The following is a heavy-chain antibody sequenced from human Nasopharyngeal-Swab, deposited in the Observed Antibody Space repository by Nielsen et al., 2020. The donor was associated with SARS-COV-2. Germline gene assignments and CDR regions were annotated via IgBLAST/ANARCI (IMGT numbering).Heavy chain of an antibody. CDR2: ILTNGST. V-gene: IGHV4-4*08. D-gene: IGHD6-13*01. CDR1: GGSISSYY. J-gene: IGHJ3*02. CDR3: AKKDKLQHLDAFDI. Sequence: SETLSLTCTVSGGSISSYYWSWIRQPPGKGLEWIGRILTNGSTNYNPSLKSRITISVDTSKNQFSLRLSSVTAADTAVYYCAKKDKLQHLDAFDIWGQGTVVTVSS.